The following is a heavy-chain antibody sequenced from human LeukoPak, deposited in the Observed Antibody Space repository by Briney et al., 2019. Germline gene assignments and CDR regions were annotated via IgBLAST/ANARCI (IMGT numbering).Heavy chain of an antibody. J-gene: IGHJ3*02. V-gene: IGHV4-61*02. D-gene: IGHD3-3*02. CDR1: RGSISSSHYY. CDR2: ISSSGST. CDR3: TIFVVADSAAFEI. Sequence: PSETLSLTCSVSRGSISSSHYYWNWVRQPAGKGLEWIGRISSSGSTTYSPSLQSRVTMSVGTSNNHFSLRLTSVTAADTALSFCTIFVVADSAAFEIWGQGTMVTVSS.